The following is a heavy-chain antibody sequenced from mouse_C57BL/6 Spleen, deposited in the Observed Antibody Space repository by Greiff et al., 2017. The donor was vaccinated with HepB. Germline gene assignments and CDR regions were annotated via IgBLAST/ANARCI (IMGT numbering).Heavy chain of an antibody. J-gene: IGHJ3*01. CDR3: EYYDYDVGFAY. V-gene: IGHV1-80*01. Sequence: VQLQESGAELVKPGASVKISCKASGYAFSSYWMNWVKQRPGKGLEWIGQIYPGDGDTNYNGKFKGKATLTADKSSSTAYMQLSSLTSEDSAVYFCEYYDYDVGFAYWGQGTLVTVSA. D-gene: IGHD2-4*01. CDR1: GYAFSSYW. CDR2: IYPGDGDT.